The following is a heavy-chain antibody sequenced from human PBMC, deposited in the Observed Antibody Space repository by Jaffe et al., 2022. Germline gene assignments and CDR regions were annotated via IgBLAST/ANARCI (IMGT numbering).Heavy chain of an antibody. CDR3: ARDPTLGYCSGGSCYSGGWFDP. Sequence: EVQLVESGGGLVKPGGSLRLSCAASGFTFSSYSMNWVRQAPGKGLEWVSSISSSSSYIYYADSVKGRFTISRDNAKNSLYLQMNSLRAEDTAVYYCARDPTLGYCSGGSCYSGGWFDPWGQGTLVTVSS. V-gene: IGHV3-21*01. J-gene: IGHJ5*02. CDR2: ISSSSSYI. CDR1: GFTFSSYS. D-gene: IGHD2-15*01.